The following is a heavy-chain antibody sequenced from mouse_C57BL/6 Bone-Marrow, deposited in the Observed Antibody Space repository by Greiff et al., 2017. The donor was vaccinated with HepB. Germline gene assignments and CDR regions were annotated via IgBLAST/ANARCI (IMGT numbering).Heavy chain of an antibody. Sequence: EVHLVESGGDLVKPGGSLKLSCAASGFTFSSYGMSWVRQTPDKRLEWVATISSGGSYTYYPDSVKGRFTISRDNAKNTLYLQMSSLKSEDTAMYYCARLVLAWFAYWGQGTLVTVSA. J-gene: IGHJ3*01. CDR3: ARLVLAWFAY. CDR2: ISSGGSYT. V-gene: IGHV5-6*01. CDR1: GFTFSSYG.